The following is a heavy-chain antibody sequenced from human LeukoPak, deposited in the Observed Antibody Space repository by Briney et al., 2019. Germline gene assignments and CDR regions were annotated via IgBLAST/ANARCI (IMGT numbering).Heavy chain of an antibody. V-gene: IGHV3-21*01. CDR1: GFTFSDSA. D-gene: IGHD1-20*01. J-gene: IGHJ4*02. Sequence: GGSLRLSCEASGFTFSDSAMSWVRQAPGKGLEWVSSISTSSTYIYYADSVKGRFTISRDNAKNSLYLQMNSLRAEDTAVYYCARDPPFIIGTTFFDYWGQGTLVTVSS. CDR2: ISTSSTYI. CDR3: ARDPPFIIGTTFFDY.